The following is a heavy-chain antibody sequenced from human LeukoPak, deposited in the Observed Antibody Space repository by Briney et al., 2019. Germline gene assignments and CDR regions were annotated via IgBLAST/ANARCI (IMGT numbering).Heavy chain of an antibody. CDR1: GGSISSYY. CDR2: IYYSGST. Sequence: SETLSLTCTVSGGSISSYYWSWIRQPPGKGLEWIGYIYYSGSTNYNPSLKSRVTISVDTSKNQFSLKLSSVTAADTAVYYCAREDARPTYYDFWSGPIWGEGTLVTVSS. D-gene: IGHD3-3*01. V-gene: IGHV4-59*01. CDR3: AREDARPTYYDFWSGPI. J-gene: IGHJ4*02.